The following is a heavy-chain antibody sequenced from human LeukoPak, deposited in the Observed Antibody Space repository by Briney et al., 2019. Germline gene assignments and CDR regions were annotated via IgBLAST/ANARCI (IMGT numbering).Heavy chain of an antibody. CDR1: GDSISSSSYY. D-gene: IGHD6-19*01. Sequence: PSETLSLTCTVSGDSISSSSYYWGWIRQPPGKGLEWIGSIFYSGSTFYNPSLKSRVTISVDTSKNQFSLKLSSVTAADTAVYYCARQSSYTSGWYSDYWGQGTLVIVSS. V-gene: IGHV4-39*01. CDR2: IFYSGST. CDR3: ARQSSYTSGWYSDY. J-gene: IGHJ4*02.